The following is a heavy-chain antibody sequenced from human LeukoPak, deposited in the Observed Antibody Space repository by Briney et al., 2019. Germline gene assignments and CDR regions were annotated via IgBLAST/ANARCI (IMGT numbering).Heavy chain of an antibody. V-gene: IGHV4-34*01. D-gene: IGHD3-22*01. J-gene: IGHJ5*02. CDR3: ATTFYDSSGYNREYNWFDP. CDR2: INHSGST. CDR1: GGSFSGYY. Sequence: ASETLSLTCAVYGGSFSGYYWSWTRQPPGKGLEWIREINHSGSTNYNPSLKSRVTISVDTSKNQFSLKLSSVTAADTAVYYCATTFYDSSGYNREYNWFDPWGQGTLVTVSS.